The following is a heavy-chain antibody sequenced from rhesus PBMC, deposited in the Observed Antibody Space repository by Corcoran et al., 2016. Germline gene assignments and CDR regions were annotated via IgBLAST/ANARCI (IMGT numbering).Heavy chain of an antibody. CDR2: IESRGDN. V-gene: IGHV4-160*01. CDR1: GGSFSVYW. D-gene: IGHD3-28*01. CDR3: ARERFRYYYGSGDGY. J-gene: IGHJ4*01. Sequence: QLQLQESGPGLVKPSETLSLPCAVSGGSFSVYWWSWIRQPPGKGLEWLGRIESRGDNDYNPSPKSRVTISRDTSKNQLSRKRSSVTAADTAVYYCARERFRYYYGSGDGYWGQGVLVTVSS.